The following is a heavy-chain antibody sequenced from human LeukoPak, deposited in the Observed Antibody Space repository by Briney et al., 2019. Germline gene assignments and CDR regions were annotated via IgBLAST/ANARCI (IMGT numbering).Heavy chain of an antibody. V-gene: IGHV1-18*01. D-gene: IGHD6-19*01. CDR3: ARDGGGIAVAGTDY. CDR2: ISAYNDNT. J-gene: IGHJ4*02. CDR1: GYSFPSYG. Sequence: ASVKVSCKASGYSFPSYGITWVRQAPGQGLEWMGWISAYNDNTNYAQKFQDRLTMTTDTSTSTAYMELRSLRSDDTAVYYCARDGGGIAVAGTDYWGQGTLVTVSS.